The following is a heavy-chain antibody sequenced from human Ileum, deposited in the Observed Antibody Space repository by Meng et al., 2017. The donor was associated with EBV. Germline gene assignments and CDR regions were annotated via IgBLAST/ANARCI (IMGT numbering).Heavy chain of an antibody. J-gene: IGHJ4*01. V-gene: IGHV1-69*01. D-gene: IGHD5-18*01. Sequence: QGRWEKAGAEVKKPGSAGKVSGKASGGTFRNSAISWVRQAPGQGLEWMGGIIPMFGAPDYAQRFQDRVTITADESTSTVYMELNSLRSEDTAVYYCARESGRGYSSDYWGQGTLVTVSS. CDR2: IIPMFGAP. CDR1: GGTFRNSA. CDR3: ARESGRGYSSDY.